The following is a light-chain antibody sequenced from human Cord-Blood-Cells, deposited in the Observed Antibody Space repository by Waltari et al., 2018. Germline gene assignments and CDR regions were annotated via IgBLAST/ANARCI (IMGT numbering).Light chain of an antibody. V-gene: IGLV2-14*01. Sequence: QSALTQPASVSGSPGQPITISCTGTSSDVGGYNYVPWYQQHPGKPPKLMIYDVSNRPSGVSNRFSGSKSGNTASLTISGLQAEDEADYYCSSYTSSSTLVFGGGTKLTVL. CDR2: DVS. CDR3: SSYTSSSTLV. J-gene: IGLJ2*01. CDR1: SSDVGGYNY.